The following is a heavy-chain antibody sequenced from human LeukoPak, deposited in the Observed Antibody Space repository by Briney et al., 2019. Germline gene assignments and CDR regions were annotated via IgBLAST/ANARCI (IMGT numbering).Heavy chain of an antibody. J-gene: IGHJ6*02. D-gene: IGHD1-26*01. Sequence: LPGGSLRLSCAASGFTFSCHAMTWVRQAPGKGLEWVSTIGGAAGSRNFADSVRGRFTISRDNSNNTLFLHMTNLRAEDTAVYYCARDRDIILMGHGMDVWGQGTTVTVSS. V-gene: IGHV3-23*01. CDR3: ARDRDIILMGHGMDV. CDR2: IGGAAGSR. CDR1: GFTFSCHA.